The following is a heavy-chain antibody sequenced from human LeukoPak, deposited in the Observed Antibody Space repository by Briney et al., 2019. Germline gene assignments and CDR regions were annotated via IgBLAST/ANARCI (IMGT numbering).Heavy chain of an antibody. CDR2: INPSSGGT. D-gene: IGHD3-10*01. CDR3: ARVRGVSYWFDP. J-gene: IGHJ5*02. CDR1: GYTFTGYY. Sequence: ASVKVSCKASGYTFTGYYMHWVRQAPGQGLEWMGRINPSSGGTNYAQKFQGRVTMTRDTSISTAYMELSRLRSDDTAVYYCARVRGVSYWFDPWGQGTLVTVSS. V-gene: IGHV1-2*06.